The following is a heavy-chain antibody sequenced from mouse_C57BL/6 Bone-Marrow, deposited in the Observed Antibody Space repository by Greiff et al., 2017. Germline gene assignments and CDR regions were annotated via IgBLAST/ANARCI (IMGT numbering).Heavy chain of an antibody. V-gene: IGHV1-54*01. D-gene: IGHD4-1*01. CDR2: INPGSGGT. Sequence: QVQLKQSGAELVRPGTSVKVSCKASGYAFTNYLIEWVKQRPGQGLEWIGVINPGSGGTNYNEKFKGKATLTADKSSSTAYMQLSSLTSEDSAVYFCARELVWFAYWGQGTLVTVSA. CDR1: GYAFTNYL. CDR3: ARELVWFAY. J-gene: IGHJ3*01.